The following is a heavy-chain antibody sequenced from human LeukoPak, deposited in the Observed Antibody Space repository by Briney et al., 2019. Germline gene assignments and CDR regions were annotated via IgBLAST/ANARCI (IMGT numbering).Heavy chain of an antibody. CDR3: AKDPPGPRYCSSTSCYTVDAFDI. J-gene: IGHJ3*02. V-gene: IGHV3-23*01. CDR2: ISSSSFKI. Sequence: PGGSLRLSCAASEFTFVRHAMNWVRQAPGKGLEWVSYISSSSFKIDYADSVKGRFTISRDNSKNTLYLQMNSLRAEDTAVYYCAKDPPGPRYCSSTSCYTVDAFDIWGQGTMVTVSS. CDR1: EFTFVRHA. D-gene: IGHD2-2*02.